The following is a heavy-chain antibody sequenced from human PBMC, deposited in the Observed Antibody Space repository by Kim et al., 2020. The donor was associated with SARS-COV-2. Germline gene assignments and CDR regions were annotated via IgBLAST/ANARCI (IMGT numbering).Heavy chain of an antibody. CDR3: TSGGPTVTTHGMDA. J-gene: IGHJ6*02. V-gene: IGHV3-73*01. D-gene: IGHD4-17*01. Sequence: AATVKGRFTIYRDDSKTTAYLQINSLKTEDTAVYYCTSGGPTVTTHGMDAWGQGTTVTVSS.